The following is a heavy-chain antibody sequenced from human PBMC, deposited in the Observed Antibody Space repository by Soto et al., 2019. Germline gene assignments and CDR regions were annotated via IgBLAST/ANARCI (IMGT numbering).Heavy chain of an antibody. CDR3: ASGGSGSYYRTHWFDP. V-gene: IGHV1-8*01. CDR2: MNPNSGNT. J-gene: IGHJ5*02. Sequence: ASVKVSCKASGYTFTSYDINWVRQATGQGLEWMGWMNPNSGNTGYAQKFQGRVTMTRNTSISTAYMELSSLRSEDTAVYYCASGGSGSYYRTHWFDPWGQGTLVTVSS. D-gene: IGHD3-10*01. CDR1: GYTFTSYD.